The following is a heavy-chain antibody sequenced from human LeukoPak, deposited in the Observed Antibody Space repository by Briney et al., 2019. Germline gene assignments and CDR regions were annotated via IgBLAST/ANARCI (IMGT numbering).Heavy chain of an antibody. CDR3: ARAYYYDSSGYYFDY. Sequence: ASVKVSCKASGYTFTGYYMHRVRQAPGQGLEWIGWINSNSGGTKYAQKFQGRVSMTRDTSISTAYMELSRLRSDDTALYYCARAYYYDSSGYYFDYWGQGTLVTVSS. V-gene: IGHV1-2*02. CDR1: GYTFTGYY. D-gene: IGHD3-22*01. CDR2: INSNSGGT. J-gene: IGHJ4*02.